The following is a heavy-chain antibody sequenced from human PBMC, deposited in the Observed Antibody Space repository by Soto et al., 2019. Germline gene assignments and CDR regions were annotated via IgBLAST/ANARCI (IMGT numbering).Heavy chain of an antibody. CDR3: AQERATTTAFGY. CDR2: VNDNGRST. Sequence: EVQLLESGGGLVQAGGSLRLSCAASGFTFSRDGMSWVRQAPGKGLEWVSGVNDNGRSTYYAASVTGRFTISRDSTKNPLFLQMNSLRADATAVYYCAQERATTTAFGYWCQGALVTVSS. V-gene: IGHV3-23*01. J-gene: IGHJ4*02. CDR1: GFTFSRDG. D-gene: IGHD4-17*01.